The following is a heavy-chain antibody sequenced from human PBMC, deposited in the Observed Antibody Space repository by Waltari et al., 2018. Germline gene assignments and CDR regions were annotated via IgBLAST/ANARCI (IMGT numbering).Heavy chain of an antibody. CDR2: INTNTGNP. Sequence: QVQLVHSGSELKKPGASVKVSCKASGYTFTSYARTWVRPDPEQGLEWMGWINTNTGNPTYAQGFTGRFVFSLDTSVSTAYLQISSLKAEDTAVYYCARDYYGSGSFFFDYWGQGTLVTVSS. CDR1: GYTFTSYA. CDR3: ARDYYGSGSFFFDY. D-gene: IGHD3-10*01. V-gene: IGHV7-4-1*02. J-gene: IGHJ4*02.